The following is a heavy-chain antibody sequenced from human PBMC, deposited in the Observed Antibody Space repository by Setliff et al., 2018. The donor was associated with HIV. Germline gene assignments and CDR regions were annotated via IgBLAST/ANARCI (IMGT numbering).Heavy chain of an antibody. J-gene: IGHJ4*02. D-gene: IGHD3-9*01. V-gene: IGHV4-39*07. CDR1: GDSFNGSHYL. CDR3: ARGYYDILTGYYSSGIWDY. CDR2: VYYNWAT. Sequence: LSLTCTVSGDSFNGSHYLWGWIRQPPGKGLEWVGNVYYNWATYYNPSLKNRVTISVDTSKNQFSLKLSSVTAADTAVYYCARGYYDILTGYYSSGIWDYWGQGTLVTVSS.